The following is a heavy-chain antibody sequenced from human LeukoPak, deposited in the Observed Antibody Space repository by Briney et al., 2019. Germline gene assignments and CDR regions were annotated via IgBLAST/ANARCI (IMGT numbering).Heavy chain of an antibody. J-gene: IGHJ6*02. CDR3: ARDFAGSSGWYSYYYYGMDV. CDR2: IIPILGIA. D-gene: IGHD6-19*01. V-gene: IGHV1-69*04. CDR1: GGTFSSYA. Sequence: SVKVSCKASGGTFSSYAISWVRQAPGQGLEWMGRIIPILGIANYAQKLQGRVTMTTDTSTSTAYMELRSLRSDDTAVYYCARDFAGSSGWYSYYYYGMDVWGQGTTVTVSS.